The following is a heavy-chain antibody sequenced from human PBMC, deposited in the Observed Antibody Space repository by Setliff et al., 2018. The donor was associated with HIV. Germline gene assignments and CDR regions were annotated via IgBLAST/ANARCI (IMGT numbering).Heavy chain of an antibody. J-gene: IGHJ5*02. CDR3: ARSTLGARGYAIPTPLEFDP. CDR1: DASISVGTYY. V-gene: IGHV4-61*09. D-gene: IGHD2-21*01. Sequence: SETLSLTCSVSDASISVGTYYWSWIRQPAGKGLEWIGHVYTSGSTSGSTNYKPSLKSRVSISVDTSKNQFSLKLSSVTAADTAVYYCARSTLGARGYAIPTPLEFDPWGQGTLVTVSS. CDR2: VYTSGSTSGST.